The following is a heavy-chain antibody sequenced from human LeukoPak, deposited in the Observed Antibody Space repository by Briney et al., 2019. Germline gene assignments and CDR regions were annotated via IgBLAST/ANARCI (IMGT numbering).Heavy chain of an antibody. CDR3: AKDFGGSGSYYFEVGYFDY. D-gene: IGHD3-10*01. V-gene: IGHV3-9*01. CDR1: GFTFDDYA. J-gene: IGHJ4*02. CDR2: ISWNSGSI. Sequence: PGGSLRLSCAASGFTFDDYAMHWVRQAPGKGLEWVSGISWNSGSIGYADSVKGRFTISRDNAKNSLYLQMNSLRAEDTALYYRAKDFGGSGSYYFEVGYFDYWGQGTLVTVSS.